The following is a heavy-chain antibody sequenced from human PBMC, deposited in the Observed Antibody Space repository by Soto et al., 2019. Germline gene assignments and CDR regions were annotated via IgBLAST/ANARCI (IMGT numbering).Heavy chain of an antibody. CDR1: GFTVSSNY. Sequence: EVQLVESGGGLIQPGGSLRLSCAASGFTVSSNYMSWVRQAPGKGLEWVSVIYSGGSTYYADSVKGRFTISRDNSKNTLYLQMNSLRAEDTAVYYCARAKWSVVTPYGMDVWGQGTTVTVSS. J-gene: IGHJ6*02. CDR3: ARAKWSVVTPYGMDV. CDR2: IYSGGST. V-gene: IGHV3-53*01. D-gene: IGHD2-15*01.